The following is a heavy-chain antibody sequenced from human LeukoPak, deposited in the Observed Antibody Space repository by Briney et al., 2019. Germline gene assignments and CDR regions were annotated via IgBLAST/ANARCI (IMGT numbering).Heavy chain of an antibody. V-gene: IGHV4-34*01. CDR2: INHSGST. CDR3: ARELVAATPGPFDY. D-gene: IGHD2-15*01. Sequence: SETLSLTCAVYGGSFSGDYWSWIRQPPGKGLEWIGEINHSGSTNYNPSLKSRVTISVDTSKNQFSLKLSSVTAADTAVYYCARELVAATPGPFDYWGQGTLVTVSS. CDR1: GGSFSGDY. J-gene: IGHJ4*02.